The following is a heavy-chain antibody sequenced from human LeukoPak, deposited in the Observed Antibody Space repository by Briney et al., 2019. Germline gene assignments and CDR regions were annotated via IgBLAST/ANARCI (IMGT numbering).Heavy chain of an antibody. CDR3: ARHSRDYGEHALDY. J-gene: IGHJ4*02. V-gene: IGHV5-51*01. CDR2: IYPGDSDP. D-gene: IGHD4-17*01. CDR1: GYSFTSYW. Sequence: GESLKISCKGSGYSFTSYWIGWVRQMPGKGLDWLGIIYPGDSDPRYSPSFQGQVTISADKSISTAYLQWSSLKASDTAMYYCARHSRDYGEHALDYWGQGTLVTVSS.